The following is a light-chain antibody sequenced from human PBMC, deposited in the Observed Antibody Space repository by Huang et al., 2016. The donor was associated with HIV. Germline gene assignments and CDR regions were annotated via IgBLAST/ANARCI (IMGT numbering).Light chain of an antibody. CDR3: QQYYTTPL. CDR1: QGISNS. CDR2: DVS. V-gene: IGKV1-NL1*01. Sequence: DIQMTQSPSSLSASVGDRVTITCRASQGISNSLAWYQQKPGKAPKLLLHDVSRLERGVPSRFSGSGSGTDYTLTISSLQPEDFATYHCQQYYTTPLFGQGTKVEIK. J-gene: IGKJ1*01.